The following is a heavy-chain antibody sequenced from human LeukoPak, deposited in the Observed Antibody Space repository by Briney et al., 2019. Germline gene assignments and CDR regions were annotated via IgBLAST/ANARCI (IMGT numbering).Heavy chain of an antibody. J-gene: IGHJ4*02. V-gene: IGHV4-59*01. Sequence: SESLSLTCTVSGGSFSSYYWTWIRQPPGKGLEWIGYIYHTGSTNYNPSLKSRVTISVDTSKNQFSLKLTSVTAADTAVYFCARVAGYTYSYYYFHYWGQGTLVTVSS. CDR2: IYHTGST. CDR3: ARVAGYTYSYYYFHY. CDR1: GGSFSSYY. D-gene: IGHD5-18*01.